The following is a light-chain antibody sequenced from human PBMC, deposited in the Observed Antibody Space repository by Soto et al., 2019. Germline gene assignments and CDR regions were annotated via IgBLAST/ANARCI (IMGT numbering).Light chain of an antibody. CDR1: QSVSSSY. V-gene: IGKV3-20*01. Sequence: EIVLTQSPGTLSLSPGERATLSCSASQSVSSSYLAWYQQKPGQAPRLLIYGASSRAIGIPDRFSGSGSGTDFTHTIRRMEPEDFAVYYCQQYGSSPWTFGQGTTVDIK. CDR2: GAS. CDR3: QQYGSSPWT. J-gene: IGKJ1*01.